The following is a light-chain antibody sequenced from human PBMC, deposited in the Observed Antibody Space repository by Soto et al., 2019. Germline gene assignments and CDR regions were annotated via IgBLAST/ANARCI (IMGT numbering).Light chain of an antibody. V-gene: IGKV1-6*01. Sequence: AIQMTQSPAPLSASAGDRATISCRASQSVSNDVGWYQQKPGEAPRLLIYAASTRQTGIPSRFSGSESATYVTHTISSLQAEDFATYYCLQDYASPLTFGGGTKVEIK. CDR3: LQDYASPLT. CDR2: AAS. J-gene: IGKJ4*01. CDR1: QSVSND.